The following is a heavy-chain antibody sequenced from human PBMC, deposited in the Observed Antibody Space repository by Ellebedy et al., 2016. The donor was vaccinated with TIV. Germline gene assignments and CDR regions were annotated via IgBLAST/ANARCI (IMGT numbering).Heavy chain of an antibody. J-gene: IGHJ6*02. CDR3: ARGSYYDILTGYYYYGMDV. CDR1: GGSISSGGYY. V-gene: IGHV4-31*03. Sequence: SETLSLTXTVSGGSISSGGYYWSWIRQHPGKGLEWIGYIYYSGSTYYNPSLKSRVTISVDTSKNQFSLKLSSVTAADTAVYYCARGSYYDILTGYYYYGMDVWGQGTTVTVSS. CDR2: IYYSGST. D-gene: IGHD3-9*01.